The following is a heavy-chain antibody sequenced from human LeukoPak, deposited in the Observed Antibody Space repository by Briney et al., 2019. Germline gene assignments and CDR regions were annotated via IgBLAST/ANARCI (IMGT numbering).Heavy chain of an antibody. D-gene: IGHD3-22*01. CDR1: GFTFSSCA. CDR3: AKDLALVVVIPDAFDI. Sequence: GGSLRLSCAASGFTFSSCAMSWVRQAPGKGLEWVSAISGSGGSTYYADSVKGRFTISRDNSKNTLYLQMNSLRAEDTAVYYCAKDLALVVVIPDAFDIWGQGTMVTVSS. J-gene: IGHJ3*02. CDR2: ISGSGGST. V-gene: IGHV3-23*01.